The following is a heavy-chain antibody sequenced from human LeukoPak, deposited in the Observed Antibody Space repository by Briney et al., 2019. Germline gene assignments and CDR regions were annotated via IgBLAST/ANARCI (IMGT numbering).Heavy chain of an antibody. D-gene: IGHD3-22*01. CDR2: IYSSGST. V-gene: IGHV4-59*01. CDR1: GGSIRSYY. J-gene: IGHJ3*02. Sequence: SETLSLTCTVSGGSIRSYYWSWIRQPPGKGLEWIGYIYSSGSTNYNPSLKSRVTISVDTSKNQFSLKLSSVTAADTAVYYCARDVGSSGYNAFDIWGQGTMVTVSS. CDR3: ARDVGSSGYNAFDI.